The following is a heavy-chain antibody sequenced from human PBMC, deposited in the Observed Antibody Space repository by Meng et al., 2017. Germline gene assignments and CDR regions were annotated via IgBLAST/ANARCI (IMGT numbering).Heavy chain of an antibody. CDR2: ISSSGSTI. CDR1: GYTFSDSY. J-gene: IGHJ5*02. CDR3: ARGKGWFDP. Sequence: VTVVQFGGEVKKLWAAVMVSCKASGYTFSDSYMSWIRQAPGKGLEWVSYISSSGSTIYYADSVKGRFTISRDNAKNSLYLQMNSLRAEDTAVYYCARGKGWFDPWGQGTLVTVSS. V-gene: IGHV3-11*01.